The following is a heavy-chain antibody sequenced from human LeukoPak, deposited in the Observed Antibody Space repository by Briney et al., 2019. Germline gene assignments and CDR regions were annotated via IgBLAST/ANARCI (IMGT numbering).Heavy chain of an antibody. CDR3: ARVNGNYGDYLLYYYYYGMDV. D-gene: IGHD4-17*01. CDR1: GFTFSSYS. CDR2: ISSSSSYI. J-gene: IGHJ6*02. Sequence: PGGSLRLSCAASGFTFSSYSMNWVRQAPGKGLEWVSSISSSSSYIYYADSVKGRFTTSRDNAKNSLYLQMNSLRAEDTAVYYCARVNGNYGDYLLYYYYYGMDVWGQGTTVTVSS. V-gene: IGHV3-21*01.